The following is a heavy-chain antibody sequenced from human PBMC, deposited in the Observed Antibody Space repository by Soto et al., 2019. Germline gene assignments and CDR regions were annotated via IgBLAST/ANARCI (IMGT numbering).Heavy chain of an antibody. V-gene: IGHV3-30*18. CDR3: AKPPSSSSTAFDY. D-gene: IGHD6-13*01. J-gene: IGHJ4*02. Sequence: QVQLVESGGGVVQPGRSLRLSCAASGFSFSSYGMHWVRQAPGKGLEWVAVISYDGSNKYYADSVKGRFTISRDNSKNTLYLQMNSLRAEDTAVYYYAKPPSSSSTAFDYWGQGTLVTVSS. CDR2: ISYDGSNK. CDR1: GFSFSSYG.